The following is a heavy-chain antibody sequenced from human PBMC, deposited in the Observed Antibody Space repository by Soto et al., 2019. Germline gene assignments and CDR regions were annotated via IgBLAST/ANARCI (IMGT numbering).Heavy chain of an antibody. CDR3: ARDTHERQAWNYFDY. CDR1: GFTFSSYA. Sequence: SLRLSCAASGFTFSSYAMHWVRQAPGKGLEWVAVISYDGSNKYYADSVKGRFTISRDNSKNTLYLQMNSLRAEDTAVYYCARDTHERQAWNYFDYWGQGTLVTVSS. J-gene: IGHJ4*02. CDR2: ISYDGSNK. V-gene: IGHV3-30-3*01. D-gene: IGHD1-1*01.